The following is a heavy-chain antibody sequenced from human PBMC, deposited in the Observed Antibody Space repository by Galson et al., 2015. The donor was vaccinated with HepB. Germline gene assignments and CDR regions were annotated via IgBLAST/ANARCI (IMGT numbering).Heavy chain of an antibody. CDR3: ASGGKFCTGGSCQH. V-gene: IGHV3-23*02. CDR2: ISGDSNYI. J-gene: IGHJ1*01. CDR1: GFCVRSSA. Sequence: SLRLSCAASGFCVRSSAMSWVRQTPGMGLEWVSAISGDSNYIYYGASVMGRFTISRDTSKNTLYLQMNSLRAEETAAYYCASGGKFCTGGSCQHWGQGTLVTVSP. D-gene: IGHD2-8*02.